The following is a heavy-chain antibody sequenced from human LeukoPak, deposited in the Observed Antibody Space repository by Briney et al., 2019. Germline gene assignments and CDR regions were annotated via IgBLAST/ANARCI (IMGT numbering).Heavy chain of an antibody. J-gene: IGHJ3*02. CDR2: ISSSSSYI. D-gene: IGHD2-15*01. V-gene: IGHV3-21*01. CDR3: AREYCTGGSCYNDAFDI. CDR1: GFTFSTYS. Sequence: GGSLRLSCAASGFTFSTYSMNWVRQAPGRGLEWVSSISSSSSYIYYADSVKGRFTISRDNAKNSLYLQMNSLRAEDTAVYYCAREYCTGGSCYNDAFDIWGQGTMVTVSS.